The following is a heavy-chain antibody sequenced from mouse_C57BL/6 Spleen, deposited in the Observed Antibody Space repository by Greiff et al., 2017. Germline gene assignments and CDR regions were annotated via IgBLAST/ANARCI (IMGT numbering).Heavy chain of an antibody. D-gene: IGHD2-5*01. CDR1: GYTFTSYW. J-gene: IGHJ2*01. CDR3: ARRAPAYYSNYYFDY. Sequence: QVQLQQPGAELVRPGSSVKLSCKASGYTFTSYWMHWVKQRPIQGLEWIGNIDPSDSETHYNQQFKDKATLTVDKSSSTAYMQLSSVTSEDSAVYYCARRAPAYYSNYYFDYWGQGTTLTVSS. V-gene: IGHV1-52*01. CDR2: IDPSDSET.